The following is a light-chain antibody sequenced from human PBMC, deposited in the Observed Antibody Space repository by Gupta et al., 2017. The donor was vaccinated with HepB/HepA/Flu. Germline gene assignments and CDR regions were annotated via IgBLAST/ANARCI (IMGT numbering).Light chain of an antibody. CDR3: CAYGGRDTLV. CDR2: DVT. Sequence: QSALTQPRSVSGSPGQSVTIPCTGTSSDVGGYNYVSWYQQHPGKAPKLMIYDVTRRPSGVPDRFSGSKSGNTASLTISGLQAEDEADYYCCAYGGRDTLVFGGGTKLTVL. J-gene: IGLJ2*01. V-gene: IGLV2-11*01. CDR1: SSDVGGYNY.